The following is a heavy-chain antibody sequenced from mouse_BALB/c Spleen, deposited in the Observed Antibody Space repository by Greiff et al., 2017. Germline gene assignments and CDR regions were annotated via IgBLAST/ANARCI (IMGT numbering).Heavy chain of an antibody. CDR2: IDPENGNT. V-gene: IGHV14-1*02. CDR3: ARGGNLYYFDY. D-gene: IGHD2-1*01. CDR1: GFNIKDYY. Sequence: VQLQQSGAELVRPGALVKLSCKASGFNIKDYYMHWVKQRPEQGLEWIGWIDPENGNTIYDPKFQGKASITADTSSNTAYLQLSSLTSEDTAVYYCARGGNLYYFDYWGQGTTLTVSS. J-gene: IGHJ2*01.